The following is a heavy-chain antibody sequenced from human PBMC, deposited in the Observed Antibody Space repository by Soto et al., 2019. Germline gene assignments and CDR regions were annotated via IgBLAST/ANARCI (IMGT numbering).Heavy chain of an antibody. CDR3: AKAVGRRSPFDY. CDR1: GFTFMNYA. V-gene: IGHV3-23*01. CDR2: VSGSGGAT. J-gene: IGHJ4*02. Sequence: EVQLLESGGGLVQPGGALRLSCAAAGFTFMNYAMGWVRQAPGKGLEWVSAVSGSGGATDYAESVKGRFSVSRDNSKNTLSLQMNSLRVEDTAVYSCAKAVGRRSPFDYWGQGTLVTVSS.